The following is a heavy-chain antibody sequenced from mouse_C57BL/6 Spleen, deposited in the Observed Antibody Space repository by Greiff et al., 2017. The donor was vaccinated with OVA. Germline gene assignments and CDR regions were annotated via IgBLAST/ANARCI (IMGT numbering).Heavy chain of an antibody. J-gene: IGHJ3*01. V-gene: IGHV1-55*01. D-gene: IGHD2-10*02. Sequence: VQLQQSGAELVKPGASVKMSCKASGYTFTSYWITWVKQRPGQGLEWIGDIYPGSGSTNYNEKFKCKATLTVDTSSSTAYMQLSSLTSEDSAVYYCARGWYGNYSFAYWGQGTLVTVSA. CDR2: IYPGSGST. CDR3: ARGWYGNYSFAY. CDR1: GYTFTSYW.